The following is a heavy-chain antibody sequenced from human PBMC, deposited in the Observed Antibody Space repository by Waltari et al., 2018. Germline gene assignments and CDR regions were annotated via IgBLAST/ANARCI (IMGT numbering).Heavy chain of an antibody. D-gene: IGHD3-10*01. CDR2: SIPIFGTA. V-gene: IGHV1-69*12. CDR1: GGTFSSYA. J-gene: IGHJ4*02. Sequence: QAQLVQSGAEVKKPGSSVKVSCKASGGTFSSYAISWVRQAPGQGLEWMGGSIPIFGTANYAQKFQGRVTITADESTSTAYMELSSLRSEDTAVYYCASTVSGTLLYYGPPDYWGQGTLVTVSS. CDR3: ASTVSGTLLYYGPPDY.